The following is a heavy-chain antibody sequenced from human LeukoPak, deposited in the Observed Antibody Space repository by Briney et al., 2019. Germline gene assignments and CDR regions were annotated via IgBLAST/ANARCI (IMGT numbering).Heavy chain of an antibody. CDR1: GFTFSSYW. D-gene: IGHD6-19*01. J-gene: IGHJ4*02. V-gene: IGHV3-74*01. CDR2: INPDGSST. Sequence: GGSLRLSCAASGFTFSSYWMHWVRQAPGQRLVWLSRINPDGSSTTYADSVKGRFTMSRDNAANMLYLQMNRWRADDTAVYYCVRGIAGAANDHRGQGTLVTVSS. CDR3: VRGIAGAANDH.